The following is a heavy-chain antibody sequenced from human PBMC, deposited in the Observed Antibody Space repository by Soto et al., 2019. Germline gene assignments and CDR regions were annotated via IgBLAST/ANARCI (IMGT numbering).Heavy chain of an antibody. CDR2: MNPNSGNT. D-gene: IGHD3-22*01. J-gene: IGHJ6*02. CDR1: GYTFTSYD. CDR3: ARFVPPGYYDSSGYYNYYYYGMDV. V-gene: IGHV1-8*01. Sequence: VASVKVCCKASGYTFTSYDINWVRQATGQGLEWMGWMNPNSGNTGYAQKFQGRVTMTRNTSISTAYMELSSLRSEDTAVYYCARFVPPGYYDSSGYYNYYYYGMDVWGQGTTVTVSS.